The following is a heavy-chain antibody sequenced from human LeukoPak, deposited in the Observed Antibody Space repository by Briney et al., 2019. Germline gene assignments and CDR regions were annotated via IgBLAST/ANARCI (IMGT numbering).Heavy chain of an antibody. CDR2: IKQDGSEK. D-gene: IGHD3-3*01. Sequence: GGSLRPSCAASGFTFSNYWMHWVRQAPGKGLEWVAHIKQDGSEKNYVDSVEGRFTISRDNAKNSVYLQMNSLRAEDTAVYYCARVWSAFDVWGQGTMVTVSS. V-gene: IGHV3-7*04. CDR1: GFTFSNYW. CDR3: ARVWSAFDV. J-gene: IGHJ3*01.